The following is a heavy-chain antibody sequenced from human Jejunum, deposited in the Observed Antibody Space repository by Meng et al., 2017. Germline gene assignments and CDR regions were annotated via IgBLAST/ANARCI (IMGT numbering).Heavy chain of an antibody. Sequence: QVQLVQSGAEVKKSGASVKVSCKSSGYTFTDHYIHWVRQAPGQGLEWMGGTNPDTGGTNYAQKFQGWVTMTRDTSISTAYMELRRLRSDDTAVYYCARDAGSFLDYYFDSWGQGTLVTVSS. V-gene: IGHV1-2*04. CDR3: ARDAGSFLDYYFDS. J-gene: IGHJ4*02. CDR1: GYTFTDHY. CDR2: TNPDTGGT. D-gene: IGHD1-1*01.